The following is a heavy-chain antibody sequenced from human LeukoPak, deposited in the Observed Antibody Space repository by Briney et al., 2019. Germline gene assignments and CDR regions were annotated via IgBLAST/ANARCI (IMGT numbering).Heavy chain of an antibody. Sequence: SETLSLTCTVSGGSISSSSYYWGWIRQPPGKGLEWIGSIYYSGSTYYNPSLKSRVTISVDTSKNQFSLKLSSVTAAATAVYYCAGAREAPHNWFDPWGQGTLVTVSS. CDR2: IYYSGST. V-gene: IGHV4-39*01. CDR1: GGSISSSSYY. J-gene: IGHJ5*02. CDR3: AGAREAPHNWFDP.